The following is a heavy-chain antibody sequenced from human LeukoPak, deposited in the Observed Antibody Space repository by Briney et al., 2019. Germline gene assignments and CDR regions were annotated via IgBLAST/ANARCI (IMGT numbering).Heavy chain of an antibody. Sequence: GGSLRLSCAASGFTFSDYEMNWVRQAPVKGLEWVSYISTSGGAIYYAESVKGRFTISRDNAKNSLYLQMHSLTVEDTAVYYCAREHCSGRGCYYFDYWGQGTLVTVSS. CDR3: AREHCSGRGCYYFDY. D-gene: IGHD2-15*01. V-gene: IGHV3-48*03. CDR2: ISTSGGAI. J-gene: IGHJ4*02. CDR1: GFTFSDYE.